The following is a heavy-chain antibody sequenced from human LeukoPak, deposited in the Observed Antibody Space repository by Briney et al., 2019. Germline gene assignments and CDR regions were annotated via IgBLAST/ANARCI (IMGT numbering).Heavy chain of an antibody. V-gene: IGHV3-53*01. CDR3: ARDKGDGTVAGTFDY. J-gene: IGHJ4*02. D-gene: IGHD6-19*01. CDR1: GFTVSSNY. Sequence: GGSLRLSCAASGFTVSSNYMSWVRQAPGKGLEWVSVIYSGGSTYYADSVKGRFTISRDYSKNTLYLQMNSLRAEDTAVYYCARDKGDGTVAGTFDYWGQGTLVTVSS. CDR2: IYSGGST.